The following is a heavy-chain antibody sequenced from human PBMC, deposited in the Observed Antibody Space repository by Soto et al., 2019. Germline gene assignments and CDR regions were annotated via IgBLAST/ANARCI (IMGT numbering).Heavy chain of an antibody. Sequence: GGSLRLTCAASGFTFSSYAMSWVRQAPGKGLEWVSAISGSGGSTYYADSVKGRFTISRDNSKNTLYLQMNSLRAEDTAVYYCAKDPRITIFGVVIIPPYGMDVWGQGTTVTSP. CDR3: AKDPRITIFGVVIIPPYGMDV. CDR1: GFTFSSYA. CDR2: ISGSGGST. J-gene: IGHJ6*02. V-gene: IGHV3-23*01. D-gene: IGHD3-3*01.